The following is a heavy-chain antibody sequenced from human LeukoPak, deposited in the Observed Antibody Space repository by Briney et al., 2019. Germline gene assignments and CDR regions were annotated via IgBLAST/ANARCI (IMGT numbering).Heavy chain of an antibody. CDR2: ISSNGGST. J-gene: IGHJ3*02. Sequence: GGSLRLSCAASGFTFSSYAMHWVRQAPGKGLEYVSAISSNGGSTYYANSVKGRFTISRDNSKNTLYLQMGSLRAEDMAVYYCARDSSPSWGGDAFDIWGQGTMVTVSS. CDR3: ARDSSPSWGGDAFDI. V-gene: IGHV3-64*01. D-gene: IGHD3-10*01. CDR1: GFTFSSYA.